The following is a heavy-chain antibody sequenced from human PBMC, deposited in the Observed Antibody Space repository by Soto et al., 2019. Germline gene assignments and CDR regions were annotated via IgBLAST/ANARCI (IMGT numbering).Heavy chain of an antibody. Sequence: EVQLLESGGGLVQPGGSLRLSCAASGFTFNSYAMSWVRQAPGKGLEWVAAISGSGGSTYYADSVKGRFTISRDNSKNSLYLRMNSLRAEHTAVYYCAKGRGNPTDYWGQGTLVTVSS. V-gene: IGHV3-23*01. J-gene: IGHJ4*02. CDR1: GFTFNSYA. CDR2: ISGSGGST. CDR3: AKGRGNPTDY.